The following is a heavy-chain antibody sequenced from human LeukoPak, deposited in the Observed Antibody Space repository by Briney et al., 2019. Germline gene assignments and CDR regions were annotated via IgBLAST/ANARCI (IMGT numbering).Heavy chain of an antibody. CDR3: AREIPCSSSSCLDY. J-gene: IGHJ4*02. D-gene: IGHD2-2*01. Sequence: GASVKVSCKASGYTFTAYYMHWVRQAPGQGLEWMGWINPHSGGTNFAQKFQGRVTMTRDTSITTAHMELSRLTSDDTAMYYCAREIPCSSSSCLDYWGQGTPVTVPS. V-gene: IGHV1-2*02. CDR1: GYTFTAYY. CDR2: INPHSGGT.